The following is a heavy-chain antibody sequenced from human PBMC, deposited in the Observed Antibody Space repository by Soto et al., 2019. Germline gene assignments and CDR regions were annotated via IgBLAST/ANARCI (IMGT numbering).Heavy chain of an antibody. Sequence: ASVKVSCKTSGGTFRNDIITWVRQAPGQGLEWIGRIIPLLDTTNYAQSFQGRVTITADKSTGTAYMELNSLRSEDTAVYFCVRNSPIGSTFSGYDGIVYWGQGTLVTV. CDR2: IIPLLDTT. J-gene: IGHJ4*02. CDR3: VRNSPIGSTFSGYDGIVY. V-gene: IGHV1-69*08. CDR1: GGTFRNDI. D-gene: IGHD5-12*01.